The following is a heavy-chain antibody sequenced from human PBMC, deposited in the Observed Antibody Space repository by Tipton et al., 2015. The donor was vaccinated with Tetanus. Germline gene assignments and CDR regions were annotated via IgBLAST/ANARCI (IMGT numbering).Heavy chain of an antibody. CDR1: GSSISRSSHY. D-gene: IGHD6-13*01. CDR3: ARGRQRLVPAGFDL. Sequence: TLSLTCTVSGSSISRSSHYWTWIRQPPGKEPEWVGYVYHSGATNYHPSLKSRLAISADTSKNQFSLNLRSVITADTAVYYCARGRQRLVPAGFDLWGQGTLVTVSS. CDR2: VYHSGAT. V-gene: IGHV4-61*01. J-gene: IGHJ5*02.